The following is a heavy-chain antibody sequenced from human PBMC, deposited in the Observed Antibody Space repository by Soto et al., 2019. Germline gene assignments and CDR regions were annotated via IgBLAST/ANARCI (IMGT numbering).Heavy chain of an antibody. J-gene: IGHJ6*02. CDR2: MNQDGSEK. CDR1: GFTFSNYW. V-gene: IGHV3-7*01. CDR3: TRDFEKGYGMDV. Sequence: PGGSLRLSCAASGFTFSNYWMTWVRQAPGKGLEWVANMNQDGSEKYYEDSVKGRFTISRDNAKKSLYLQMNSLRDEDTAVYYCTRDFEKGYGMDVWGQGTTVTVSS.